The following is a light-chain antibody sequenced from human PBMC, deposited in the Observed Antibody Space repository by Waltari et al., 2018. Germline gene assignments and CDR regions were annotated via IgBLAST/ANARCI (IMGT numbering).Light chain of an antibody. CDR1: QGISSY. CDR2: AAS. Sequence: AIRMTQSPSSLSASTGDRVTITCRASQGISSYLAWYQQKPGKAPKLLIYAASTLQSGVPSRFSGSGSGTDFTLTNSCLQSEDFATYYCQQYYSYPPYTFGQGTKLEI. V-gene: IGKV1-8*01. CDR3: QQYYSYPPYT. J-gene: IGKJ2*01.